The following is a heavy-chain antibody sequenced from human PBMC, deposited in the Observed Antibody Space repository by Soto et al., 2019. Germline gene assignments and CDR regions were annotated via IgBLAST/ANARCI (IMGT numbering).Heavy chain of an antibody. CDR3: AKDPSTGSADC. Sequence: GGSLRLSCAAAGFRFRDYGMTWVRQAPGKGLQWVATIHPSGGDTHYAESVRGRFTISRDNSKSTLFLQMNSLRADDTAVYYCAKDPSTGSADCWGQGTPVTVSS. D-gene: IGHD3-9*01. CDR1: GFRFRDYG. J-gene: IGHJ4*02. CDR2: IHPSGGDT. V-gene: IGHV3-23*01.